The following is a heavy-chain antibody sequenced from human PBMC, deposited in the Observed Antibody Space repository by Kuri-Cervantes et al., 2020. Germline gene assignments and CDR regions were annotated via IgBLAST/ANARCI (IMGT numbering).Heavy chain of an antibody. CDR1: GFTFSSYS. CDR2: ISSSSSYI. D-gene: IGHD3-16*02. Sequence: GESLKISCAASGFTFSSYSMNWVRQAPGKGLEWVSSISSSSSYIYYADSVKGRFTISRDNAKNSLYLQMNSLRAEDTAVYYCARDKPWVTFGGVIVRTDAFDIWGQGTMVTVSS. J-gene: IGHJ3*02. CDR3: ARDKPWVTFGGVIVRTDAFDI. V-gene: IGHV3-21*01.